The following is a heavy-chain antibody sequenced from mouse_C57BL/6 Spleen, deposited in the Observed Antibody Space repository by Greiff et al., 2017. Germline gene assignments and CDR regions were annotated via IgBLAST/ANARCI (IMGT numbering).Heavy chain of an antibody. J-gene: IGHJ2*01. D-gene: IGHD2-4*01. CDR2: ISSGGSYT. Sequence: EVQRVQPGGDLVKPGGSLNLSCAASGFTFSSYGMSWVRQTPDKSLEWVGTISSGGSYTNYPDSVKGRFTITRDNSKNTLYLQMSSLKSEDTAMYYCARHQYDYGRRYFDYWGQGTTLTVSS. CDR1: GFTFSSYG. CDR3: ARHQYDYGRRYFDY. V-gene: IGHV5-6*01.